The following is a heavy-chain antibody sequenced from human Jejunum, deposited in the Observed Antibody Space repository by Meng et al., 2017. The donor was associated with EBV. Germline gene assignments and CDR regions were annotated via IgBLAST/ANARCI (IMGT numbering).Heavy chain of an antibody. CDR2: VSGDGTGI. CDR1: GFTFSSHW. J-gene: IGHJ4*02. D-gene: IGHD4-17*01. CDR3: TRSLDFGPDS. V-gene: IGHV3-74*01. Sequence: VQLVESGVGLVQPGGSLRLSCAASGFTFSSHWMHWVRQAPGKGLVWVSRVSGDGTGITYADSVKGRFTISRDNAKSTLYLQMDSLRAEDTAMYYCTRSLDFGPDSWGQGTLVTVSS.